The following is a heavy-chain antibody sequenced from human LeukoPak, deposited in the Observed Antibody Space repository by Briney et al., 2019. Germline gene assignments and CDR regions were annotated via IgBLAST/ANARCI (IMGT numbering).Heavy chain of an antibody. CDR1: GGSISSGDYY. CDR3: ARASGDLYLSDY. V-gene: IGHV4-30-4*01. D-gene: IGHD4-17*01. Sequence: SETLSLTCTVSGGSISSGDYYWSWIRQPPGKGLEWIGYIYYSGSTYYNPSLKSRVTISVDTSKNQSSLKLSSVTAADTAVYYCARASGDLYLSDYWGQGTLVTVSS. CDR2: IYYSGST. J-gene: IGHJ4*02.